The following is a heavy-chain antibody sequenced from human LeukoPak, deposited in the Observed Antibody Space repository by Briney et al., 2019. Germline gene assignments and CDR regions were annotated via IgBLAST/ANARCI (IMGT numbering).Heavy chain of an antibody. V-gene: IGHV3-66*01. D-gene: IGHD3-22*01. CDR1: EFSAGSND. CDR3: AKDRGRISMIAPFAY. J-gene: IGHJ4*02. CDR2: IYIGVST. Sequence: RGSRSLSCAASEFSAGSNDMTWVRQATGKGLEWVSLIYIGVSTYCADSVKGRFTISRDNSKNTLYLQMNSLRAEDAAVYYCAKDRGRISMIAPFAYWGQGNLVTVSS.